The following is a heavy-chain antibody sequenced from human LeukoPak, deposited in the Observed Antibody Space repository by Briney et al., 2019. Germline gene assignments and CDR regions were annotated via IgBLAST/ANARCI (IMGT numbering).Heavy chain of an antibody. V-gene: IGHV4-61*01. Sequence: PSETLSLTCTVSGGSISNGSSYWSWIRQPPGKGLEWIGYIYYSGSTNYNPSLKSRVTISVDTSKNQFSLKLSSVTAADTAVYYCARVRQGGYYYYYGMDVWGQGTTVTVSS. CDR1: GGSISNGSSY. CDR2: IYYSGST. D-gene: IGHD3-16*01. CDR3: ARVRQGGYYYYYGMDV. J-gene: IGHJ6*02.